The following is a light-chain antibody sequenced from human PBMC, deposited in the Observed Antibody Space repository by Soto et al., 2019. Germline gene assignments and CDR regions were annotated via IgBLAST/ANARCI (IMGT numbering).Light chain of an antibody. CDR1: QSVGNK. CDR3: QQYNIWRSIT. J-gene: IGKJ5*01. Sequence: EIVVTQSPATLSVSPGERATLSCRASQSVGNKVAWYQHKPGQTPRLIIYDISTRAAGVPARFSGSGYGTDFTLTISSLQSEDFAVYYCQQYNIWRSITFGQGTRLETK. CDR2: DIS. V-gene: IGKV3-15*01.